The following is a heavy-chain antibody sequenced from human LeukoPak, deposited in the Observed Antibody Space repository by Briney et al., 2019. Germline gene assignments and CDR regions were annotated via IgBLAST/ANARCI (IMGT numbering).Heavy chain of an antibody. V-gene: IGHV4-34*01. CDR3: AGGRGCSGGSCYPPRGWFDP. CDR1: GGSFSGYY. J-gene: IGHJ5*02. Sequence: SETLSLTCAVYGGSFSGYYWSWIRQPPGKGLEWIGEINHSGSTNYNPSLKSRVTISVDTSKNQFSLKLSSVTAAGTAVYYWAGGRGCSGGSCYPPRGWFDPWGQGTLVTVSS. D-gene: IGHD2-15*01. CDR2: INHSGST.